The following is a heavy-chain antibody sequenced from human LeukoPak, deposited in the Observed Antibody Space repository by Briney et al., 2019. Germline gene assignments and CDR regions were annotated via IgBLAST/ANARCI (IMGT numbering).Heavy chain of an antibody. Sequence: GSLRLSCAASGFTFSNYAMSWVRQAPGKGLEWVSAISGGGPTYYADSVKGRFTISRDNSKNTLYLQMNSLRAEDAAVYFCAKNSGYSWQYFFDYWGQGTLVTVSS. CDR3: AKNSGYSWQYFFDY. CDR2: ISGGGPT. V-gene: IGHV3-23*01. CDR1: GFTFSNYA. D-gene: IGHD6-25*01. J-gene: IGHJ4*02.